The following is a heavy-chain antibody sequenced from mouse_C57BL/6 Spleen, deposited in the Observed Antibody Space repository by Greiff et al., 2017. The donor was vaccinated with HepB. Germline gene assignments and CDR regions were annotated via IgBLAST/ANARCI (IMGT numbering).Heavy chain of an antibody. CDR3: ATLFTTVVATPDY. CDR2: IYPGDGDT. Sequence: VQRVESGPELVKPGASVKISCKASGYAFSSSWMNWVKQRPGKGLEWIGRIYPGDGDTNYNGKFKGKATLTADKSSSTAYMQLSSLTSEDSAVYFCATLFTTVVATPDYWGQGTTLTVSS. CDR1: GYAFSSSW. D-gene: IGHD1-1*01. V-gene: IGHV1-82*01. J-gene: IGHJ2*01.